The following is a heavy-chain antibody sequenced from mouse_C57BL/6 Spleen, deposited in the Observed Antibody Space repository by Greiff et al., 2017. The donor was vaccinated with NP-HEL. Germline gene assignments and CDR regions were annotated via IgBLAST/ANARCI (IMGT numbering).Heavy chain of an antibody. V-gene: IGHV3-1*01. D-gene: IGHD1-1*01. CDR2: ISYSGST. CDR1: GYSITSGYD. J-gene: IGHJ4*01. CDR3: ARDGYGTAMDY. Sequence: ESGPGMVKPSQSLSLTCTVTGYSITSGYDWHWIRHFPGNKLEWMGYISYSGSTNYNPSLKSRISITHDTSKNHFFLKLNSVTTEDTATYYCARDGYGTAMDYWGQGTSVTVSS.